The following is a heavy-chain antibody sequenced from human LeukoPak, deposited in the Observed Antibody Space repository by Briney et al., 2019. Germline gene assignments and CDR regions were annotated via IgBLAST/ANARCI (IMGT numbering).Heavy chain of an antibody. CDR1: GFTFSSYG. J-gene: IGHJ4*02. CDR2: ISGSGGST. Sequence: PGGSLRLSCAASGFTFSSYGMSWVRQAPGKGLEWVSAISGSGGSTYYADSVKGRFTISRDNAKNSLYLQMNSLRAEDAAVYYCARKNGLDYWGQGTLVTVSS. CDR3: ARKNGLDY. V-gene: IGHV3-23*01.